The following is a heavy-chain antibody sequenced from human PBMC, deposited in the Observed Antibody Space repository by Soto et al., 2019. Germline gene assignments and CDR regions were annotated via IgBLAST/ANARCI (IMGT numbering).Heavy chain of an antibody. J-gene: IGHJ5*02. Sequence: QVQLVQSGAEVRKPGSSVKVSCKASGGTFSRHAISWVRQAPGQGLEWMGGIIPIFGTANHAQKFQGRVTMTTDTSTSTAYMELRSLRSDDTAVYYCAREVGDYGSGKWFDPWGQGTLVTVSS. V-gene: IGHV1-69*06. D-gene: IGHD3-10*01. CDR3: AREVGDYGSGKWFDP. CDR1: GGTFSRHA. CDR2: IIPIFGTA.